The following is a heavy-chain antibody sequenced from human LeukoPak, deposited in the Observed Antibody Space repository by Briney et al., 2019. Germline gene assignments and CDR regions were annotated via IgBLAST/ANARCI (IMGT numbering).Heavy chain of an antibody. CDR3: ARGGGNFDS. D-gene: IGHD2-15*01. CDR2: IKQDGSDK. V-gene: IGHV3-7*01. Sequence: PGGSLRLSCAASGFTFSGFWMSWIRQAPGKGLEWVANIKQDGSDKYYVDSVKGRFIISRDNAKNSLYLQMNSLRAEDTAVYYRARGGGNFDSWGQGTLVTVSS. CDR1: GFTFSGFW. J-gene: IGHJ4*02.